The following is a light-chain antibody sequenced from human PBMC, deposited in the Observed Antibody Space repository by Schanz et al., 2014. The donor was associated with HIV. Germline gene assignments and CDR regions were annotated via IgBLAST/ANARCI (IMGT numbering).Light chain of an antibody. CDR2: DNT. Sequence: QSVLAQPPSVSGAPGQRVTISCTGSSSNIGADYDVHWYQFPPGAAPKLLIFDNTNRPSGVPARFSGSRSGSSASLAISGLQAEDEADYYCCSYTTTSTYVFGAGTKLTVL. V-gene: IGLV1-40*01. CDR3: CSYTTTSTYV. J-gene: IGLJ1*01. CDR1: SSNIGADYD.